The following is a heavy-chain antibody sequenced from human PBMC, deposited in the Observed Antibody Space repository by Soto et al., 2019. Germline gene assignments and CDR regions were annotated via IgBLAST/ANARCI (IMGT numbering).Heavy chain of an antibody. D-gene: IGHD5-18*01. J-gene: IGHJ6*02. CDR1: GYTFTSYG. CDR3: ARGHGYSYRYPDYYYGMDV. V-gene: IGHV1-18*04. CDR2: ISAYNGNT. Sequence: ASVKVSCKASGYTFTSYGISWVRQAPGQGLEWMGWISAYNGNTNYAQKLQGRVTMTTDTSTSTAYMELRSLRSDDTAVYYCARGHGYSYRYPDYYYGMDVWGQGTTVTVSS.